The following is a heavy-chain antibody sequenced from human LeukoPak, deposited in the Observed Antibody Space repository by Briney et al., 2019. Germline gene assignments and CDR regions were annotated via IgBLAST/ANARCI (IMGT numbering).Heavy chain of an antibody. D-gene: IGHD5-12*01. J-gene: IGHJ3*02. Sequence: GGSLRLSCAASGFTLSSYAMSWVRQAPGKGLEWVSAISGSGGSTYYADSVKGRFTISRDNSKNTLYLQMNSLRAEDTAVYYCAKTRGSEVSAFDIWGQGTMVTVSS. V-gene: IGHV3-23*01. CDR3: AKTRGSEVSAFDI. CDR2: ISGSGGST. CDR1: GFTLSSYA.